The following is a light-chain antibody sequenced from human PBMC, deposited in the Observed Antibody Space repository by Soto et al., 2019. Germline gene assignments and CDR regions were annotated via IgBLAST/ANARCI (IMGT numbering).Light chain of an antibody. J-gene: IGKJ1*01. CDR2: DAS. CDR1: QSVSGW. V-gene: IGKV1-5*01. Sequence: DTQVTQSPPPLSPSVGDTVTFTCRASQSVSGWLAWYQQKPGEAPKLLIYDASALPRGVPSRFSGSGSGTKFTLTIASLQPDDFATYYCQQYETFSGPFGPGGKVDIK. CDR3: QQYETFSGP.